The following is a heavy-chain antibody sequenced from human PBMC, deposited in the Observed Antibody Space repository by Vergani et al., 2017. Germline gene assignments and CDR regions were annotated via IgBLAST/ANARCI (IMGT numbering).Heavy chain of an antibody. V-gene: IGHV3-30*18. CDR2: ISYDGSNK. D-gene: IGHD4-23*01. CDR1: GFTFSSYG. J-gene: IGHJ4*02. Sequence: QVQLVESGGGVVQPGRSLRLSCAASGFTFSSYGMHWVRQAPGKGLEWVAVISYDGSNKYYADSVKGRFTISRDNSKNTLYLQMNSLRAEDTAVYYCAKDPRSYGGNYYWGQGTLVTVSS. CDR3: AKDPRSYGGNYY.